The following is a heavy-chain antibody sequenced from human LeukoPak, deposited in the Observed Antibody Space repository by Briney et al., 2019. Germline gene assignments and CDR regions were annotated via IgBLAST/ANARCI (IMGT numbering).Heavy chain of an antibody. CDR2: IRFDGSNK. J-gene: IGHJ5*02. V-gene: IGHV3-30*02. D-gene: IGHD3-3*01. CDR3: AKGLLRFLEWTFDP. Sequence: PGGSLRLSCAASGFTFSSYGMHWVRQAPGKGPEWVAFIRFDGSNKYYADSVKGRFTISRDNSKNTVYLQMNSLRAEDTAVYYCAKGLLRFLEWTFDPWGQGTLVTVSS. CDR1: GFTFSSYG.